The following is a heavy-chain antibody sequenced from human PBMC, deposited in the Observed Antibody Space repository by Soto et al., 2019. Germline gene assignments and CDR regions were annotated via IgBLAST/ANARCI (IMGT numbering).Heavy chain of an antibody. J-gene: IGHJ4*02. D-gene: IGHD6-19*01. V-gene: IGHV3-48*01. CDR1: GFTFSSYS. Sequence: GGSLILSCAASGFTFSSYSMNWVRQAPGKGLEWVSYIRSSGSPIYYADSVKGRFTISRDNAKNSLYLQMNSLRAEDTAVYYCASRSSGWYFDYWGQGTLVTVSS. CDR3: ASRSSGWYFDY. CDR2: IRSSGSPI.